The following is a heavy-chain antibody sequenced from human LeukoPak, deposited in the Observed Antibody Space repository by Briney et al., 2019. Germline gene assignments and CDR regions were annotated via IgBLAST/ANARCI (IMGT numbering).Heavy chain of an antibody. Sequence: SSETLSLTCAVYGGSFSGYYWSWIRQPPGKGLEWIGEINHSGSTNYNPSLKSRVTISVDKSKNQFSLKLSSVTAADTAVYYCARVTYDSGGYYFYYYGMDVWGQGTTVTVSS. V-gene: IGHV4-34*01. J-gene: IGHJ6*02. CDR1: GGSFSGYY. D-gene: IGHD3-22*01. CDR3: ARVTYDSGGYYFYYYGMDV. CDR2: INHSGST.